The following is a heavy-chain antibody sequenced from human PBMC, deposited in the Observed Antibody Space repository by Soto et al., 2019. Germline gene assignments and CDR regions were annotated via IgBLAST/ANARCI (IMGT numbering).Heavy chain of an antibody. CDR1: GYTFTSYD. CDR3: ASMSIAVAGRGDY. J-gene: IGHJ4*02. D-gene: IGHD6-19*01. V-gene: IGHV1-8*01. CDR2: MNPNSGNT. Sequence: ASVKVSCKASGYTFTSYDINWVRQATGQGLEWMGWMNPNSGNTGYAQKFQGRVTMTRNTSISTAYMELSSLRSEDTAVYYCASMSIAVAGRGDYWGQGTLATVSS.